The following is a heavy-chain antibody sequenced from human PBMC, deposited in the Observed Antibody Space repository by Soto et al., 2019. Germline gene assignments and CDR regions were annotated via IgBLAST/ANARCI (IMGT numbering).Heavy chain of an antibody. D-gene: IGHD6-13*01. V-gene: IGHV5-51*01. J-gene: IGHJ4*02. CDR1: GYSFTSYW. CDR2: IYPGDSDT. CDR3: ARGSSGYISSWYYFDY. Sequence: PGESLKISCKGSGYSFTSYWIGWVRQMPGKGLEWMGIIYPGDSDTRYSPSFQGQVTISADKSISTAYLQWSSLKASDTAMYFCARGSSGYISSWYYFDYWGRGTLVTVSS.